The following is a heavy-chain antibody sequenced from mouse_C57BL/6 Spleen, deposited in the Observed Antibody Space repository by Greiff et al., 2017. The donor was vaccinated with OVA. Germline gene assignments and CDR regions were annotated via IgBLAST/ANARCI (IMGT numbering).Heavy chain of an antibody. CDR3: AREGYYYGSSYGAY. V-gene: IGHV1-64*01. D-gene: IGHD1-1*01. J-gene: IGHJ3*01. CDR2: IHPNSGST. Sequence: QVQLQQPGAELVKPGASVKLSCKASGYTFTSYWMHWVKQRPGQGLEWIGMIHPNSGSTNYNEKFKSKATLTVDKSSSTAYMQLSSLTSEDSAVYYCAREGYYYGSSYGAYWGQGTLVTVSA. CDR1: GYTFTSYW.